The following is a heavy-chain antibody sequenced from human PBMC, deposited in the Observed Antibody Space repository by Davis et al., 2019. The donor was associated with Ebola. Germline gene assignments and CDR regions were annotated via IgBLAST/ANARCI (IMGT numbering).Heavy chain of an antibody. CDR3: ARDLSASSSWYGVFYGMDV. CDR2: MNPNSGNT. J-gene: IGHJ6*02. D-gene: IGHD6-13*01. Sequence: AASVKVSCKASGYTFISYDINWVRQATGQGLEWMGWMNPNSGNTGYAQRFQGRVTMTRNTSISTAYMELSSLRSEDTAVYYCARDLSASSSWYGVFYGMDVWGQGTTVTVSS. V-gene: IGHV1-8*01. CDR1: GYTFISYD.